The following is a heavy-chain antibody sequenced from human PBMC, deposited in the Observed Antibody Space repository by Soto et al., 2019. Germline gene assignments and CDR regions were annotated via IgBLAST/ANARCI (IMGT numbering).Heavy chain of an antibody. V-gene: IGHV1-46*01. Sequence: ASVKVSCKASGYTFTRYYVHWVRQAPGQGLEWMGIINPSGGSTSYAQKFQGRVTMTRDTSTSTVYMELSSLRSEDTAVYYCARMPRYCSGGSCYEDAFDIWGQGTMVTVSS. CDR1: GYTFTRYY. CDR2: INPSGGST. D-gene: IGHD2-15*01. J-gene: IGHJ3*02. CDR3: ARMPRYCSGGSCYEDAFDI.